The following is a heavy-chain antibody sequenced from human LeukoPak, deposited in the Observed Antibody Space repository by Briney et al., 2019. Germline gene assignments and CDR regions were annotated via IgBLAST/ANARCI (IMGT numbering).Heavy chain of an antibody. D-gene: IGHD4-17*01. CDR1: GLTFGDYA. Sequence: GGSLRLSCTASGLTFGDYALSWLRQAPRKRLEWVVFIRSEPYGGTTDHAASVQDKFTISRDDSKSMANLQMNSLTTEAIELYCCTTVTTGYYYYCMDVWGGGTTVSVCS. CDR2: IRSEPYGGTT. J-gene: IGHJ6*03. V-gene: IGHV3-49*03. CDR3: TTVTTGYYYYCMDV.